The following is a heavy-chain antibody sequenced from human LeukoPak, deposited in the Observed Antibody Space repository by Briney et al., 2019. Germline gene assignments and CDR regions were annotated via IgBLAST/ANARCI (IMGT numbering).Heavy chain of an antibody. D-gene: IGHD2-2*02. CDR2: INPSGGST. V-gene: IGHV1-46*01. Sequence: ASVKVSCKASGYTFSSYYMHWVRQAPGEGLEWLGIINPSGGSTSYAQTFQGRVTMTRDMSTSTVHMELSSLRSEDTAVYYCARVAAEVVGVPGAIGFGWLRRDYYYMDVWGNGTPVTVSS. J-gene: IGHJ6*03. CDR3: ARVAAEVVGVPGAIGFGWLRRDYYYMDV. CDR1: GYTFSSYY.